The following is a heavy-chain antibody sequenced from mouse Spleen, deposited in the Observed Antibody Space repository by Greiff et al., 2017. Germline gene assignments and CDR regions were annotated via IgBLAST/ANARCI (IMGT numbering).Heavy chain of an antibody. J-gene: IGHJ2*01. CDR2: IYPGDGDT. Sequence: QVQLKQSGPELVKPGASVKISCKASGYAFSSSWMNWVKQRPGKGLEWIGRIYPGDGDTNYNGKFKGKATLTADKSSSTAYMQLSSLTSEDSAVYFCARLVRRTYYFDYWGQGTTLTVSS. CDR3: ARLVRRTYYFDY. CDR1: GYAFSSSW. V-gene: IGHV1-82*01. D-gene: IGHD1-2*01.